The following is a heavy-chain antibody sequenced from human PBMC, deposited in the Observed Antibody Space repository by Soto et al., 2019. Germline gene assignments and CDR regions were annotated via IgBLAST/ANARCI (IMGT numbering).Heavy chain of an antibody. J-gene: IGHJ5*02. Sequence: PSETLSLTCTVSGGSISSYYWSWIRQPAGKGLEWIGRIYTSGSTNYNPSLKSRVTMAVDTSKNQFSLKLSSVTAADMAVYYCATTITIFGVVRPAWFAPWGQGTLVTVSS. V-gene: IGHV4-4*07. CDR2: IYTSGST. CDR1: GGSISSYY. D-gene: IGHD3-3*01. CDR3: ATTITIFGVVRPAWFAP.